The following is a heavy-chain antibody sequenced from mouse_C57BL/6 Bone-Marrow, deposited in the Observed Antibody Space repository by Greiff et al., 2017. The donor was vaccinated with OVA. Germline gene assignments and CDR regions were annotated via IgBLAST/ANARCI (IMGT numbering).Heavy chain of an antibody. D-gene: IGHD2-1*01. Sequence: VQLQQSGAELARPGASVKLSCKASGYTFTSYGISWVKQRTGQGLEWIGEIYPRSGNTYYNEKFKGKATLTADKSSSTAYMELRSLTSEDSAVYYCARRDLLWAMDYWGQGTSVTVSS. CDR2: IYPRSGNT. J-gene: IGHJ4*01. CDR1: GYTFTSYG. V-gene: IGHV1-81*01. CDR3: ARRDLLWAMDY.